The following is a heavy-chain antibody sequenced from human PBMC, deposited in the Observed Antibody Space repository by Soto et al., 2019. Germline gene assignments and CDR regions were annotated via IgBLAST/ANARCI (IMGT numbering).Heavy chain of an antibody. CDR1: GYTFTIHA. V-gene: IGHV1-3*01. D-gene: IGHD3-10*01. Sequence: ASVKVSCKASGYTFTIHAIHWVRQAPGQRLEWMGWINGGDGQVQYSQNFQGRVTLTRDTSATTVYMELGSLTSEDTAVYYCARGFFGSADYWGQGTLVTVSS. CDR3: ARGFFGSADY. J-gene: IGHJ4*02. CDR2: INGGDGQV.